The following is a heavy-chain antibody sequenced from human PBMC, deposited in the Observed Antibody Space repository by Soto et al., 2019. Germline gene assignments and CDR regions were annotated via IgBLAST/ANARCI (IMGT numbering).Heavy chain of an antibody. J-gene: IGHJ5*02. Sequence: SETLSLTCTVSGGSISSGDYYWGWIRQPPGKGLEWIGYIYYSGSTYYNPSLKSRVTISVDTSKNQFSLKLSSVTAADTAVYYCARVYSRNWFDPWGQGTLVTVSS. V-gene: IGHV4-30-4*01. CDR3: ARVYSRNWFDP. CDR1: GGSISSGDYY. D-gene: IGHD6-13*01. CDR2: IYYSGST.